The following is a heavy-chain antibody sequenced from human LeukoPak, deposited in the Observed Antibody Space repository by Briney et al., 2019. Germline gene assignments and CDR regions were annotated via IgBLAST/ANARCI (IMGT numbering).Heavy chain of an antibody. CDR1: GGSISSSSYY. Sequence: SETLSLTCTVSGGSISSSSYYWGWIRQPPGKGLEWIGSIYYSGSTYYNPSLKSRVTISVDTSKNQFSLKLSSVTAADTAVYYCAKSHTVYSSSWPCFDYWGQGTLVTVSS. CDR3: AKSHTVYSSSWPCFDY. J-gene: IGHJ4*02. V-gene: IGHV4-39*01. CDR2: IYYSGST. D-gene: IGHD6-13*01.